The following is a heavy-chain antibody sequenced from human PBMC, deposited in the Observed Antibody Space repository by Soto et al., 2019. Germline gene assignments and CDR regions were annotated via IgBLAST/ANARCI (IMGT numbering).Heavy chain of an antibody. CDR2: VYYSGST. CDR1: GASVSSITYY. J-gene: IGHJ3*02. Sequence: SGTLALTCSASGASVSSITYYWVWLSQPPGKGLEWIGYVYYSGSTNYNPSLKSRGTISVDTSKNQFSLKLSSVTAADTAVYYCARQSITATGMAAFDIWGQGTMVTVSS. D-gene: IGHD6-13*01. CDR3: ARQSITATGMAAFDI. V-gene: IGHV4-61*05.